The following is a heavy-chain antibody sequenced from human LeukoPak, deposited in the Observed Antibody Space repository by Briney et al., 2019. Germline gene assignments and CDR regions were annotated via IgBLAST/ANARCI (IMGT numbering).Heavy chain of an antibody. Sequence: GGSLRLSCAASGFIFSSYAMSWVRQAPGKGLEWISAVSGSGDRTYYAGSVKGRFTISRDNSKNIVYLRMNSLRAEDTAVYFCANSRGYGSGNLWGQGTLVTVSS. J-gene: IGHJ4*02. D-gene: IGHD3-10*01. V-gene: IGHV3-23*01. CDR2: VSGSGDRT. CDR1: GFIFSSYA. CDR3: ANSRGYGSGNL.